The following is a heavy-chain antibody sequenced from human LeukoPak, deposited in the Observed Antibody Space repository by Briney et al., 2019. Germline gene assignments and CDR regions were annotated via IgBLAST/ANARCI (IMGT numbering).Heavy chain of an antibody. CDR3: ATAPILRGEGGEHYKYGMDV. D-gene: IGHD2-2*02. Sequence: SGTLSLTCGVSVGSISSGNWWSRVRQSPGKGLEWIGEIYHNGTPNYNPSLKSRVTISADTFKNHFSLKLTSVTAADTAVYYCATAPILRGEGGEHYKYGMDVWGQGTTVIVSS. J-gene: IGHJ6*02. CDR1: VGSISSGNW. CDR2: IYHNGTP. V-gene: IGHV4-4*02.